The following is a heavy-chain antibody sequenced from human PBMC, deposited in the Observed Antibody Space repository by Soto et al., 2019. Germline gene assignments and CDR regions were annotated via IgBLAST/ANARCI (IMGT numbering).Heavy chain of an antibody. Sequence: SETLSLTCTVSGGSISSYYWSWIRQPPGKGLEWIGYIYYSGSTNYNPSLKSRVTISVDTSKNQFSLKLSSVTAADTAVYYCARAPYGSGSYYHDYWGQGTLVTVSS. CDR3: ARAPYGSGSYYHDY. D-gene: IGHD3-10*01. CDR2: IYYSGST. V-gene: IGHV4-59*01. J-gene: IGHJ4*02. CDR1: GGSISSYY.